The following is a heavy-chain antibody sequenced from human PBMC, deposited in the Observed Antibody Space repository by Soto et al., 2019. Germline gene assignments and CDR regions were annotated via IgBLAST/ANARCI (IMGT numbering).Heavy chain of an antibody. V-gene: IGHV1-69*13. D-gene: IGHD5-18*01. CDR1: GGTFSSYA. J-gene: IGHJ6*02. Sequence: SVKVSCKASGGTFSSYAISWVLQAPGQGRDWMGGTIPIFGTANYAQKFQGRVTITADESTSTAYMELSSLRSEDTAVYYCARDSNVDTAMAYYYYYGMDVWGQGTTVTVS. CDR3: ARDSNVDTAMAYYYYYGMDV. CDR2: TIPIFGTA.